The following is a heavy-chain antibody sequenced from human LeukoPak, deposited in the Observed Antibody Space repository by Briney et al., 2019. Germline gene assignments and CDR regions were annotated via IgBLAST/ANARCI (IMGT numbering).Heavy chain of an antibody. CDR2: ITTSGSTT. CDR1: GFSFSNYY. D-gene: IGHD3-16*02. V-gene: IGHV3-11*01. J-gene: IGHJ4*02. CDR3: TRERRGTYHAFDY. Sequence: GGSLRLSCASSGFSFSNYYMSWVRQAPGKGLEWFSYITTSGSTTNYADSVKGRFTISRDNAKNSVVLQMNSLRTEDTAVYYCTRERRGTYHAFDYWGKGTLVTVSS.